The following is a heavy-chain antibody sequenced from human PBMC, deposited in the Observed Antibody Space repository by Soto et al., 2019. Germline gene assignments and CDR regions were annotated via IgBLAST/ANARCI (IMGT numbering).Heavy chain of an antibody. D-gene: IGHD3-3*01. J-gene: IGHJ5*02. CDR2: ISGSGGST. Sequence: GGSLRLSCAASGFTFSSYAMSWVRQAPGKGLEWVSAISGSGGSTYYADSVKGRFTISRDNSKNTLYLQMNSLRAEDTAVYYCAKDTGYYDFWSGYSNWFDPWGQGTLVTVSS. CDR1: GFTFSSYA. CDR3: AKDTGYYDFWSGYSNWFDP. V-gene: IGHV3-23*01.